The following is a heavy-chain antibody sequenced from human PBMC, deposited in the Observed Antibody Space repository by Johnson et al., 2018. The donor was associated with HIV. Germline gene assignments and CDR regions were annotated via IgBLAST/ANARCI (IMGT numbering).Heavy chain of an antibody. D-gene: IGHD1-26*01. J-gene: IGHJ3*02. V-gene: IGHV3-30*02. CDR3: AKESKWESRTLHAFDM. Sequence: QVQLVESGGGLVQRGGSLRLSCAASGFTFNTYVMNWVRQAPGKGLEWVAFIRYDGNSKYYIDSVKGRFTVSRDNSKNTLYLQMKSLRPEDTAVYYCAKESKWESRTLHAFDMWGQGTMVTVSS. CDR1: GFTFNTYV. CDR2: IRYDGNSK.